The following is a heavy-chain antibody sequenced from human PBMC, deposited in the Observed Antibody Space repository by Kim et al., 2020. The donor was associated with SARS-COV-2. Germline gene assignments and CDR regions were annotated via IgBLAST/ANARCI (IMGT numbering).Heavy chain of an antibody. V-gene: IGHV3-33*06. CDR3: AKDRERGYSGYDFHSYFDY. J-gene: IGHJ4*02. CDR1: GFTFSNYG. Sequence: GGSLRLSCAASGFTFSNYGMHWVHQAPGKGLEWVAVIWYDVSNKYYADSVKGRFTISRDNSKNTLYLQMNSLRAEDTAVYYCAKDRERGYSGYDFHSYFDYWGQGTLVTVSS. D-gene: IGHD5-12*01. CDR2: IWYDVSNK.